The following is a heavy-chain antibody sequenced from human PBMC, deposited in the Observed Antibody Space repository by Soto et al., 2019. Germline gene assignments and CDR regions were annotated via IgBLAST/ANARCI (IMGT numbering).Heavy chain of an antibody. CDR3: ASLLGSGTTFDY. J-gene: IGHJ4*02. V-gene: IGHV3-33*03. CDR2: IWYDGSNK. Sequence: GGSLRLSCAASGFTFSSYGMHWVRQAPGKGLEWVAVIWYDGSNKYYADSVMGRFTVSRDNAETSLYLQMNSLRVEDTAMYYCASLLGSGTTFDYWGQGALVTVSS. CDR1: GFTFSSYG. D-gene: IGHD1-1*01.